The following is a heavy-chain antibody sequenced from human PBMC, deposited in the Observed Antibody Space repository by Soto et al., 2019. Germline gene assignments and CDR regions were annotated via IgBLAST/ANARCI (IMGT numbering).Heavy chain of an antibody. Sequence: SETLSLTCTVSGGSISSGDYYWSWIRQPPGKGLEWIGYIYYSGSTYYNPSLKSRVTISVDTSKNQFSLKLSSVTAADTAVYYCARDRYDFWSGYYWFDPWGQGTLVTVSS. V-gene: IGHV4-30-4*01. CDR3: ARDRYDFWSGYYWFDP. CDR1: GGSISSGDYY. D-gene: IGHD3-3*01. CDR2: IYYSGST. J-gene: IGHJ5*02.